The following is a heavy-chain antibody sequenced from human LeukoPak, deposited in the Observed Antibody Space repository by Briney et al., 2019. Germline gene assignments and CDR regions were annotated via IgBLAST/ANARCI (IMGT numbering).Heavy chain of an antibody. CDR2: IYYSGST. J-gene: IGHJ4*02. Sequence: PSETLSLTCTVSGGSISSSSYYWGWIRQPPGKGLEWIGSIYYSGSTYYNPSLKSRVTISVDTSKNQFSLKLSSVTAADTAVYYCARGGEEYTSSWYDYWGQGTLVTVSS. D-gene: IGHD6-13*01. V-gene: IGHV4-39*07. CDR3: ARGGEEYTSSWYDY. CDR1: GGSISSSSYY.